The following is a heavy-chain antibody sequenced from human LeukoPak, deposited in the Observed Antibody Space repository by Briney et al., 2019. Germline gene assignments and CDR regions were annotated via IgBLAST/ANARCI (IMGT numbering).Heavy chain of an antibody. Sequence: HGGSLRLSCEASGFTFSSYWMSWVRQAPGKGLEWVANIKTDGSEKYYVDSVKGRSTISRDNAKNPLYPQMNSLRAEDTAVYYCARDYTGYFPWGQGTLVIVSS. D-gene: IGHD3-9*01. J-gene: IGHJ5*02. V-gene: IGHV3-7*03. CDR2: IKTDGSEK. CDR3: ARDYTGYFP. CDR1: GFTFSSYW.